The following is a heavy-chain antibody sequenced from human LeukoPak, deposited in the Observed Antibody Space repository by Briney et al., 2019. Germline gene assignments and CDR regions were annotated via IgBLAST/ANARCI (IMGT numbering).Heavy chain of an antibody. J-gene: IGHJ4*02. D-gene: IGHD3-10*01. CDR2: IYHSGST. Sequence: SETLSLTCAVSGGSISSSNWLSWVRQRPGKGLEWLGEIYHSGSTNYNPSLKSRVTISVDKSKIQFSLKLSSVTAADTAVYYCARDYYGSGSYLDYWGQGTLVTVSS. CDR1: GGSISSSNW. V-gene: IGHV4-4*02. CDR3: ARDYYGSGSYLDY.